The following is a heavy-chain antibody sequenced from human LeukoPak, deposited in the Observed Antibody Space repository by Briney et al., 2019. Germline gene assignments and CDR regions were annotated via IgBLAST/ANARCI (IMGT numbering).Heavy chain of an antibody. CDR3: ARVPPRTTDYSIDWFDP. J-gene: IGHJ5*02. CDR2: INPNSGGT. D-gene: IGHD4-11*01. CDR1: GYTFTGYY. V-gene: IGHV1-2*02. Sequence: GASVKVSCKASGYTFTGYYMHWVRQAPGQGLEWMGWINPNSGGTNYAQKFQGRVTMTRDTSISTAYMELSRLRSDDTAVYYCARVPPRTTDYSIDWFDPWGQGTLVTVSS.